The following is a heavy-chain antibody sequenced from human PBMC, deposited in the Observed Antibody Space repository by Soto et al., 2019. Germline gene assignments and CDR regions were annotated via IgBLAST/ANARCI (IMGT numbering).Heavy chain of an antibody. J-gene: IGHJ4*02. CDR3: ARDTPPTNY. Sequence: QVQLVQSGAEVKKPGASVKVSCKTSGYTFTSYHISWVRQAPGQGLEWMGWISAYNTNTNYAQKFQGRVTMTTDTLTSTAYMELMSRRPDDTAVNYSARDTPPTNYWAQGTLVTVAA. CDR2: ISAYNTNT. V-gene: IGHV1-18*01. D-gene: IGHD2-2*01. CDR1: GYTFTSYH.